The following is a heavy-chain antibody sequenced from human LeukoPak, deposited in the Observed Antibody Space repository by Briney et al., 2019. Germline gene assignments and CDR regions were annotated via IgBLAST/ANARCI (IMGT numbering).Heavy chain of an antibody. CDR3: VRHLSAGRPAFDI. Sequence: SETLSLTCTVSGGSINSYYWSWIRQPPGKGLEGIGYIYYSGSTNYNPSLKSRVTISVGTSNNKFSLKLTSLTAADTAVYYCVRHLSAGRPAFDIWGQGTMVTVSS. V-gene: IGHV4-59*08. J-gene: IGHJ3*02. CDR2: IYYSGST. D-gene: IGHD2-15*01. CDR1: GGSINSYY.